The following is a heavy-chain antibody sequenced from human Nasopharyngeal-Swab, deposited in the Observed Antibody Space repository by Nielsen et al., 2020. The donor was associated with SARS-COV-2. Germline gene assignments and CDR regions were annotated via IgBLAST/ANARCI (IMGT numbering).Heavy chain of an antibody. V-gene: IGHV3-53*01. CDR1: GFTVSINY. CDR3: AGVVVGYQLPNWFDP. D-gene: IGHD2-2*01. CDR2: IYSVGST. Sequence: GRSLRPSSPASGFTVSINYISWVRQAPGKGLEWVSVIYSVGSTYSADSVKCRFTISRDNSKNTLYLQMNRLRAEDTAVYYCAGVVVGYQLPNWFDPWGQGTLVTVSS. J-gene: IGHJ5*02.